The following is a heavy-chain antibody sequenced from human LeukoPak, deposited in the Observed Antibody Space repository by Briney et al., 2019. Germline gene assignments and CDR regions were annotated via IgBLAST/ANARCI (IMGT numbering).Heavy chain of an antibody. J-gene: IGHJ6*02. D-gene: IGHD3-10*01. CDR1: GFTFSSYW. CDR3: ARDLVLWFGEPHMDV. V-gene: IGHV3-7*01. CDR2: INQDGSEK. Sequence: PGGSLRLSCAASGFTFSSYWMSWVRQAPGKGLEWVANINQDGSEKYYVDSVKGRFTISRDNAKNSLYLQMNSLRAEDTAVYYCARDLVLWFGEPHMDVWGQGPRSPSP.